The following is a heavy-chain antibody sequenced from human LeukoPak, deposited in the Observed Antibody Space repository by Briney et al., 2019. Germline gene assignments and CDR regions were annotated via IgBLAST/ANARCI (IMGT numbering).Heavy chain of an antibody. CDR2: ISWNSGSI. D-gene: IGHD1-26*01. CDR3: AREYSGSYRTAFDI. J-gene: IGHJ3*02. CDR1: GFTFDDYA. Sequence: GGSLRLSCAASGFTFDDYAMLWVRQAPGKGLEWVSGISWNSGSIGYADSVKGRFTISRDNAKNSLYLQMNSLRAEDTALYYCAREYSGSYRTAFDIWGQGTMVTVSS. V-gene: IGHV3-9*01.